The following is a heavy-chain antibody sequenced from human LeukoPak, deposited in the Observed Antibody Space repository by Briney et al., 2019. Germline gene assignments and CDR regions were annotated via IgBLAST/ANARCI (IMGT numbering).Heavy chain of an antibody. CDR1: GGTFSIYA. CDR3: ARAHYDSSGYDTYYFDY. CDR2: IIPILGIA. V-gene: IGHV1-69*04. D-gene: IGHD3-22*01. J-gene: IGHJ4*02. Sequence: ASVNVSCTASGGTFSIYAISWVRQAPGQGLEWMGRIIPILGIANYAQKFQGRVTITADKSTSTAYMELSSLRSEDTAVYYCARAHYDSSGYDTYYFDYWGQGTLDTVSS.